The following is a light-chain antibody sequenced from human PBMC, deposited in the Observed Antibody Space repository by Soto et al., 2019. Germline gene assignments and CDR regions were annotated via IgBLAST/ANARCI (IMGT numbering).Light chain of an antibody. CDR1: QTVFYSSNTKNY. Sequence: DIVMTQSPDSLAVSLGERATINCKSSQTVFYSSNTKNYLAWYQQKSGQPPKLLIYWASSRESGVPDRFRGSGSGTDFTLTISSLQAEDVAVYYCQQYYTTPHTFGGGTKVEIK. CDR2: WAS. CDR3: QQYYTTPHT. V-gene: IGKV4-1*01. J-gene: IGKJ4*01.